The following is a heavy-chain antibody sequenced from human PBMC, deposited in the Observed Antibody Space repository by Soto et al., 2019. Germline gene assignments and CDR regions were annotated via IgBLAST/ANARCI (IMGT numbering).Heavy chain of an antibody. CDR1: GFSLSTSVMR. CDR3: ARIQGYCSSTSCRYYFDY. D-gene: IGHD2-2*01. J-gene: IGHJ4*02. Sequence: GPTLVNTTQTLTLTCTFSGFSLSTSVMRVSWIRQPPGKALEWLARIDWDDDKFYSTSLKTRLTISKDTSKNQVVLTMTNMDPVDTATYYCARIQGYCSSTSCRYYFDYWGQGTLVTVSS. V-gene: IGHV2-70*04. CDR2: IDWDDDK.